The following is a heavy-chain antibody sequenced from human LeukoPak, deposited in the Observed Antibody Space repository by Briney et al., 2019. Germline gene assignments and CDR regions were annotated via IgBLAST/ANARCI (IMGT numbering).Heavy chain of an antibody. V-gene: IGHV1-8*03. CDR3: AREIRSSFDY. CDR2: MNPNSGNT. CDR1: GYTFTSYD. J-gene: IGHJ4*02. D-gene: IGHD4-17*01. Sequence: ASVKVSCKASGYTFTSYDINWVRQATGQGLEWMGWMNPNSGNTGYARKFQGRVTITRNTSISTAYMELSSLRSEDTAVYYCAREIRSSFDYWGQGTLVTVSS.